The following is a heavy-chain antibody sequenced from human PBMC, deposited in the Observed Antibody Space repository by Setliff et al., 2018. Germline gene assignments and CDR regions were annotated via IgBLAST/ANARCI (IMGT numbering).Heavy chain of an antibody. Sequence: ASETLSLTCAVSGYSISSGYYWGWIRQPPGKGLDWIGSIYHSGSTYYNPSLKSRVTISVDTSKNQFSLKLSSVTAADTAVYYCARQSHYYDSSGLDYWGQGTLVTVSS. D-gene: IGHD3-22*01. CDR2: IYHSGST. J-gene: IGHJ4*02. V-gene: IGHV4-38-2*01. CDR1: GYSISSGYY. CDR3: ARQSHYYDSSGLDY.